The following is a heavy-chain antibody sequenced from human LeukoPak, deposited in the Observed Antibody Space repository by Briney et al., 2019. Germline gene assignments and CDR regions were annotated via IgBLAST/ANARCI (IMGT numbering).Heavy chain of an antibody. CDR2: ISSSSSYI. J-gene: IGHJ3*02. Sequence: PGGSLRLSCAASGFTFSSYSMNWVRQAPGKGLEWVSSISSSSSYIYYADSVKGRFTISRGNAKNSLYLQMNSLRAEDTAVYYCARGADYGDAFDIWGQGTMVTVSS. V-gene: IGHV3-21*01. D-gene: IGHD4-17*01. CDR3: ARGADYGDAFDI. CDR1: GFTFSSYS.